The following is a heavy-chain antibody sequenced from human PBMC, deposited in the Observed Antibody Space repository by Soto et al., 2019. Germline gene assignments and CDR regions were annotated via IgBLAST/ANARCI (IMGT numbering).Heavy chain of an antibody. CDR3: ARDRDDSPPRYYGMDV. Sequence: QVQLVESGGGLVKPGGSLRLSCAASGFTFSDYYMSWIHQAPGKGLEWVSYISSSGSTIYYADSVKGRFTISRDNAKNSLYLQMNSLRAEDTAVYYCARDRDDSPPRYYGMDVWGQGTTVTVSS. CDR1: GFTFSDYY. V-gene: IGHV3-11*01. J-gene: IGHJ6*02. D-gene: IGHD2-21*02. CDR2: ISSSGSTI.